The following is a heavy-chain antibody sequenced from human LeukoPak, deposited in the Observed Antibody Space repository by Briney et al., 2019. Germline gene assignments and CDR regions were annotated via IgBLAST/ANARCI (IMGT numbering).Heavy chain of an antibody. Sequence: PGGSLRLSCAASGFTFNSYTIHWVRQAPGKGLEWVAVISYDGTAKYYADSVKGRFTISRDNSKNTLYLQMNSLRAEDTAVYYCAKYGMTVVTPTVVRGAFDIWGQGTMVTVSS. V-gene: IGHV3-30-3*02. CDR1: GFTFNSYT. J-gene: IGHJ3*02. CDR3: AKYGMTVVTPTVVRGAFDI. D-gene: IGHD4-23*01. CDR2: ISYDGTAK.